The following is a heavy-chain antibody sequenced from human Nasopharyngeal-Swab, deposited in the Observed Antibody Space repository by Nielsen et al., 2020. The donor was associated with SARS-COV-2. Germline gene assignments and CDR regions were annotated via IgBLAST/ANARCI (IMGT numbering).Heavy chain of an antibody. Sequence: WIRQPPGKGLEWVGYIYYSGSTNYNPSLESRVTISVDTSKNQFSLKLSSVTAADTAVYYCARDRVTGFLGQVYYYYGMDVWGQGTTVTVSS. CDR2: IYYSGST. D-gene: IGHD3-3*01. J-gene: IGHJ6*02. CDR3: ARDRVTGFLGQVYYYYGMDV. V-gene: IGHV4-59*01.